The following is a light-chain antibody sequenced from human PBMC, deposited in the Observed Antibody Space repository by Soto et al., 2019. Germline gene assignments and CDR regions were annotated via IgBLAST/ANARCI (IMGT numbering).Light chain of an antibody. V-gene: IGKV1-8*01. CDR2: AAS. J-gene: IGKJ3*01. CDR1: QGISSY. Sequence: AIRMTQSPSSLSASTGDRVTITCRASQGISSYLAWYQQKPGKAPKLLIYAASTLRSGFPSRFSGSGSGTDFTLTFSCLQSEDFATYYCQQYYSYPAFGPGTKVDIK. CDR3: QQYYSYPA.